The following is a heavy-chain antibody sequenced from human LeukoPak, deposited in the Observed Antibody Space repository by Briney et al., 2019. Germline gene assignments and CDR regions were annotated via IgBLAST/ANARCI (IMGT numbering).Heavy chain of an antibody. CDR1: GDSVGNTKW. V-gene: IGHV4-4*02. CDR2: IWHTGTT. D-gene: IGHD4-23*01. Sequence: PSGTLSLTCGVSGDSVGNTKWWTWVRQPPGKGLEWFGEIWHTGTTNYNPSLKSRVTMSVDKSKNQFSLNLRSVDAADTAVYYCTRNDGNSAFDPWGQGTLVTVSS. J-gene: IGHJ5*02. CDR3: TRNDGNSAFDP.